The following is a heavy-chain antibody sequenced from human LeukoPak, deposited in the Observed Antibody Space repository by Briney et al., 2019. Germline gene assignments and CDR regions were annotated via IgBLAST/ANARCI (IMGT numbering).Heavy chain of an antibody. J-gene: IGHJ4*02. CDR1: GYTFTDYY. D-gene: IGHD1-26*01. Sequence: ASVKVSCKASGYTFTDYYMHWVRQAPGPGLEWMGWINPNTGVTNYAQRFQGRVTMTRDTSISTGYMDLSRLRSDDTAVYYCARIRGGNNYHFDYWGQGTLVTVSS. CDR3: ARIRGGNNYHFDY. CDR2: INPNTGVT. V-gene: IGHV1-2*02.